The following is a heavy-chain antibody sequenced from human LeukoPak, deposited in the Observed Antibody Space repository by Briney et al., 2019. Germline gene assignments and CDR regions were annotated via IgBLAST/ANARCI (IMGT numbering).Heavy chain of an antibody. CDR2: SNPNSGGT. Sequence: ASVKVSCKASGYTFTGYYMHWVRQAPGQGLEWMGWSNPNSGGTNYAQKFQGRVTMTRDTSISTAYMELSRLRSDDTAVYYCARTRGPPYSSLSDFDYWGQGTLVTVSS. CDR1: GYTFTGYY. J-gene: IGHJ4*02. V-gene: IGHV1-2*02. D-gene: IGHD6-6*01. CDR3: ARTRGPPYSSLSDFDY.